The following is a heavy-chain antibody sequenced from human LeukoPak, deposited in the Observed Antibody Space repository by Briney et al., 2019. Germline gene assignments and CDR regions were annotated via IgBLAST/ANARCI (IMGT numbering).Heavy chain of an antibody. V-gene: IGHV3-30*19. CDR1: GFTFSSYG. CDR3: AREGWDYYDSSGPFDY. Sequence: GRSLRLSCAASGFTFSSYGMHWVRQAPGKGLEWVAVIWYDGSNKYYADSVKGRFTISRDNSKNTLYLQMNSLRAEDTAVYYCAREGWDYYDSSGPFDYWGQGTLVTVSS. CDR2: IWYDGSNK. J-gene: IGHJ4*02. D-gene: IGHD3-22*01.